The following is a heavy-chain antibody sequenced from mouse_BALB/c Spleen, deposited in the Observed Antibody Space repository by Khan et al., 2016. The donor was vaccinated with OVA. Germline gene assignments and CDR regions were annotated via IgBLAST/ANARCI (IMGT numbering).Heavy chain of an antibody. CDR1: GFSLTNYG. D-gene: IGHD1-1*01. CDR3: ASPLYYSGYAMDY. Sequence: QVQLKESGPGLVQPSQSLSITCTVSGFSLTNYGIHWVRQSPGRGLEWLGVIWSGGTTDYNAPFVSRLSIIKDNSKSQVFFKMNSLQANDTAIYYCASPLYYSGYAMDYWGQGTSVTVSS. CDR2: IWSGGTT. V-gene: IGHV2-2*02. J-gene: IGHJ4*01.